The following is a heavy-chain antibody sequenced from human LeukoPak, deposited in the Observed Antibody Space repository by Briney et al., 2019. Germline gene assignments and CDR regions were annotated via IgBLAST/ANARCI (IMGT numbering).Heavy chain of an antibody. D-gene: IGHD7-27*01. V-gene: IGHV4-34*01. CDR2: ITHTGST. Sequence: SETLSLTCAVSGGSLSGYYWSWIRQSPGKGLEWIGEITHTGSTNYNPSLKSRVNMSQDKSKNQFSLKLTSMTAADTAMYYCARVLGNWGTSGAWGQGTLVTVSS. CDR3: ARVLGNWGTSGA. CDR1: GGSLSGYY. J-gene: IGHJ5*02.